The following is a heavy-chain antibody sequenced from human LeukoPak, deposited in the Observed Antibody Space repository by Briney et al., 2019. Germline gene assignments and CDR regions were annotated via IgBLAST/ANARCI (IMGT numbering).Heavy chain of an antibody. CDR3: ARGSTGFFAA. V-gene: IGHV4-59*01. CDR2: IYYSGST. Sequence: NTSETLSLTCTFSGGSISSYYWSWIRQPPGKGLEWIGYIYYSGSTNYNPSLKSRVTISVDTSKNQFSLKLSSVTAADTAVYYCARGSTGFFAAWGQGTLVTVSS. CDR1: GGSISSYY. J-gene: IGHJ5*02. D-gene: IGHD1-14*01.